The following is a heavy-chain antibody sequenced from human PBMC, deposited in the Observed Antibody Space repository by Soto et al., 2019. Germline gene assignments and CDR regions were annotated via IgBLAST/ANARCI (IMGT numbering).Heavy chain of an antibody. CDR1: GFTFSSYG. CDR2: IWYDGSNK. D-gene: IGHD3-3*01. Sequence: QVQLVESGGGVVQPGRSLRLSCAASGFTFSSYGMHWVRQAPGKGLEWVAVIWYDGSNKYYADSVKGRFTISRDNSKNTLYLQMNSLRAEDTAVYYCARAYPDDFWSGYPMDVWGKGTTVTVSS. J-gene: IGHJ6*04. CDR3: ARAYPDDFWSGYPMDV. V-gene: IGHV3-33*01.